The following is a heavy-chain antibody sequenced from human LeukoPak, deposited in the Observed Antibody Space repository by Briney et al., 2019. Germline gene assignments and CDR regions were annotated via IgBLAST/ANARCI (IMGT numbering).Heavy chain of an antibody. V-gene: IGHV3-33*08. Sequence: GGSLRLSCAASGFTFSSYGMHWVRQAPGKGLEWVAVIWYGGSNKYYADSVKGRFTISRDNSKNTLYLQMNSLRAEDTAVYYCAREEVIVGDSGFDYWGQGTLVTVSS. CDR2: IWYGGSNK. CDR1: GFTFSSYG. D-gene: IGHD2-21*01. J-gene: IGHJ4*02. CDR3: AREEVIVGDSGFDY.